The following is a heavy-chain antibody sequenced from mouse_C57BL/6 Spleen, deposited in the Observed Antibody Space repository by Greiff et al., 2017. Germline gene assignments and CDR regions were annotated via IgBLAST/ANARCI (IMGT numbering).Heavy chain of an antibody. CDR1: GYTFTSYW. Sequence: QVQLQQPGADLVRPGTSVKLSCTASGYTFTSYWMHWVKQSPGQGLEWIGVIGPADSYTNYNQKFKGKATLTVDTSSITAYMQLSSLTAEDLAFYDCAKRRNLDVWGTGTTVTVSS. CDR3: AKRRNLDV. V-gene: IGHV1-59*01. J-gene: IGHJ1*03. CDR2: IGPADSYT.